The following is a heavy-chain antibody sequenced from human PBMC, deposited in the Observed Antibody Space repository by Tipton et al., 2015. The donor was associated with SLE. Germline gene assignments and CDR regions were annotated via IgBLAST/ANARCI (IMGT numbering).Heavy chain of an antibody. CDR1: GGSISNYY. CDR3: ARDNSRLPGEAFDI. Sequence: TLSLTCTVSGGSISNYYCHWIRQSPGKGLEWIGYTYHSGMTNYNPSLKSRVTMSIETSKNQFSLKVNSLTAADTAVYYCARDNSRLPGEAFDIWGQGTMVTVSS. CDR2: TYHSGMT. J-gene: IGHJ3*02. V-gene: IGHV4-59*08. D-gene: IGHD3-10*01.